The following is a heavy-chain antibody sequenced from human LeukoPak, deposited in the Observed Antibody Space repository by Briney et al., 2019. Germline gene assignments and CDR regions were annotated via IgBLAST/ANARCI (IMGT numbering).Heavy chain of an antibody. CDR2: IRSNAYDGTT. Sequence: SLRLSCTASGFTFDDYAMSWSRQAPGKGLEWISFIRSNAYDGTTEYAASVKGRFTISRDDPKNIVYLHMNSLRVEDTAVYYCTKDGEDGTYYDYWGQGTLVTVSS. D-gene: IGHD1-26*01. V-gene: IGHV3-49*03. CDR1: GFTFDDYA. CDR3: TKDGEDGTYYDY. J-gene: IGHJ4*02.